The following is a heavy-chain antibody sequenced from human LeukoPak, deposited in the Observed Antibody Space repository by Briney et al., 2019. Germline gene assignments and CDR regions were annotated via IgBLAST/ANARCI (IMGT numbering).Heavy chain of an antibody. CDR1: GFTFSSSA. CDR3: AKDASALWFGDLSYYFDN. Sequence: GGSLRLSCAASGFTFSSSAMNWVRQAPGKGLEWVSGISRSGGSTYYADSVKGRFTISRDSSRNTLYLQMNSLRAEDTAVYYCAKDASALWFGDLSYYFDNWGQGTLVTVSS. J-gene: IGHJ4*02. V-gene: IGHV3-23*01. D-gene: IGHD3-10*01. CDR2: ISRSGGST.